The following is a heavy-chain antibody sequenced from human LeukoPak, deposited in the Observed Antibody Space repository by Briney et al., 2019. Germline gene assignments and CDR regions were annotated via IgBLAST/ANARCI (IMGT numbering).Heavy chain of an antibody. CDR1: GYTFTTYN. CDR3: AIGYCSGGSCLLSAFDI. J-gene: IGHJ3*02. CDR2: INPNSGGT. D-gene: IGHD2-15*01. Sequence: ASVKVSCMASGYTFTTYNINWVRQAPGQGLEWMGWINPNSGGTNYAQKFQGRVTMTRDTSISTAYMELSRLRSDDTAVYYCAIGYCSGGSCLLSAFDIWGQGTMVTVSS. V-gene: IGHV1-2*02.